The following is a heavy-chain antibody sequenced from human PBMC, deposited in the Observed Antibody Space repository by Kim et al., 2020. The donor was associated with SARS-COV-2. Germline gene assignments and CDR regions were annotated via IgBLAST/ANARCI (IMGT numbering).Heavy chain of an antibody. D-gene: IGHD3-3*01. V-gene: IGHV4-31*03. CDR3: ARVEGITNCGVVIIGAFEI. J-gene: IGHJ3*02. CDR1: DGSISSGGYY. CDR2: LYYSGST. Sequence: SETLSLTCTVSDGSISSGGYYWSWIRQHPWKGLEWIGYLYYSGSTYYNPSLKSRVTISVDTSKNQFSLKLSSVTAADTAVYYCARVEGITNCGVVIIGAFEIWGQGTMGTVSS.